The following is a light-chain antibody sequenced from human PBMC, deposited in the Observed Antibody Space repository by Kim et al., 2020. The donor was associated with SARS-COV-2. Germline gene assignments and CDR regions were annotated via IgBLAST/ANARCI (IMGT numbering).Light chain of an antibody. Sequence: QTATRACSGKRENVGNNGAAWLQQHLGRPPRLLSYTTNNRPSGISARFSASRSGDTASLTISGLQPEDEADYYCSSWDSSINAWVFGGGTQLTVL. CDR3: SSWDSSINAWV. J-gene: IGLJ2*01. CDR1: RENVGNNG. CDR2: TTN. V-gene: IGLV10-54*04.